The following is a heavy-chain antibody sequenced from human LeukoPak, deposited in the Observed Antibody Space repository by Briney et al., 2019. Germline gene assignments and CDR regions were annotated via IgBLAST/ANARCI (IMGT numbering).Heavy chain of an antibody. Sequence: PGGSLRLSCAGSGFTFNTYAMSWVRQAPGKGLEWVSAITGTGGNTYYADSVKGRFTISRDNSKNTLYLQMNSLRAEDTAVYYCAKEGRWYSSGWIDYWGQGTLVTVSS. CDR3: AKEGRWYSSGWIDY. V-gene: IGHV3-23*01. CDR1: GFTFNTYA. J-gene: IGHJ4*02. D-gene: IGHD6-19*01. CDR2: ITGTGGNT.